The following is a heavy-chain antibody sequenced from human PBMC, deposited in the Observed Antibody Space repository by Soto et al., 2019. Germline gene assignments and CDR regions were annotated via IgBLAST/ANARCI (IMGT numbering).Heavy chain of an antibody. D-gene: IGHD2-2*01. Sequence: SETLSLTCSVYGGSFSGYYWSWIRQPPGKGLEWIGEINHSGSTNYNPSLKSRVTISVDTSKNQFSLKLSSVTAADTAVYYCARASDRRWYYYGMDVWGQGTTVTVSS. J-gene: IGHJ6*02. V-gene: IGHV4-34*01. CDR3: ARASDRRWYYYGMDV. CDR2: INHSGST. CDR1: GGSFSGYY.